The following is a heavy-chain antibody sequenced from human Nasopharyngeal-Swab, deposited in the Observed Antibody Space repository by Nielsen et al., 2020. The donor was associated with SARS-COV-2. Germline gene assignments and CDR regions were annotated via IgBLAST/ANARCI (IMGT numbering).Heavy chain of an antibody. V-gene: IGHV3-30*18. CDR1: GFTFSSYG. J-gene: IGHJ4*02. D-gene: IGHD7-27*01. Sequence: GESLKISCAASGFTFSSYGMHWVRQAPGKGLEWVAVISYDGSNKYYADSVEGRFTISRDNSKNTLYLQMNSLRAEDTAVYYCAKGWGGIYYFDYWGQGTLVTVSS. CDR3: AKGWGGIYYFDY. CDR2: ISYDGSNK.